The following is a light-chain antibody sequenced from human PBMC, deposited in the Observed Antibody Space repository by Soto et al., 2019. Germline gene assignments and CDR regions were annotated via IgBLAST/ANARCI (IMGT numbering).Light chain of an antibody. V-gene: IGKV1-5*01. J-gene: IGKJ1*01. CDR3: QHYGGMWT. Sequence: DIQMTQSPSTLSASVGDRVTITCRASQSITNRLAWYQQKPGKAPKVLIYDASNLEYGVPSRFSGSGFGTEFILTISSRQPDDFATYWCQHYGGMWTFGQGTKVEMK. CDR1: QSITNR. CDR2: DAS.